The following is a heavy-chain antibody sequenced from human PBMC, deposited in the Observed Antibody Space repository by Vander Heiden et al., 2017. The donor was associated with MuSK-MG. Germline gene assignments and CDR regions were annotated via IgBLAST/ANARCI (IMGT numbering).Heavy chain of an antibody. D-gene: IGHD3-22*01. CDR2: IYHTGST. Sequence: QVQLQESGPGLVKPSGTLSLTCAVSGGSISSSNWWSWVRQPPGKGLEWIGKIYHTGSTTYNPSLKSRPTISIDKSNNQFSLRLTSVTAADTAVYYCARDDFDNNGARKRFQHWVQGTLGTVSS. CDR3: ARDDFDNNGARKRFQH. J-gene: IGHJ1*01. V-gene: IGHV4-4*02. CDR1: GGSISSSNW.